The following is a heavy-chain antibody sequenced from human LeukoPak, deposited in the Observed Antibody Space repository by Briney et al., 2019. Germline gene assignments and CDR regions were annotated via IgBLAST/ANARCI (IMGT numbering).Heavy chain of an antibody. V-gene: IGHV1-18*01. Sequence: ASVKVSCKASGYTFTSYDINWVRQATGQGLEWMGWISGYNGYTHYAQKLQGRVTMNTDTSTSTAYMELRSLRSDDTAVYFCARGGHRVHDYGGNSGDYWGQGTLVTVSS. CDR2: ISGYNGYT. CDR1: GYTFTSYD. J-gene: IGHJ4*02. D-gene: IGHD4-23*01. CDR3: ARGGHRVHDYGGNSGDY.